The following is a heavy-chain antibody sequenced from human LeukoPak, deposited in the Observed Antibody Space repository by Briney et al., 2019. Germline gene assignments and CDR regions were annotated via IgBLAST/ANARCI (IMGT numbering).Heavy chain of an antibody. D-gene: IGHD3-22*01. CDR1: GFTFSTFSSYS. CDR3: ARANYYYDSSGYYRPSGDYFDY. CDR2: ISSSSSYI. V-gene: IGHV3-21*01. Sequence: PGGSLRLSCAASGFTFSTFSSYSMNWVRQAPGKGLEWVSSISSSSSYIYYADSVKGRFTISRDNAKNSLYLQMNSLRAEDTAVYYCARANYYYDSSGYYRPSGDYFDYWGQGTLVTVSS. J-gene: IGHJ4*02.